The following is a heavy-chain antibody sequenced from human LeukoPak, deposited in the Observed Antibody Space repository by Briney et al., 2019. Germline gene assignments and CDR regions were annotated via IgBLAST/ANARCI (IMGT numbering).Heavy chain of an antibody. CDR3: ARHTDYDSSGYYPKLDY. CDR1: GDSFTRYW. Sequence: GESLKISCKGSGDSFTRYWIGWVRQMPGKGLEWMGIIYPGDSDTRYSPSFQGQVTISADKSVSTAYLQWSSLKASDTAMYYCARHTDYDSSGYYPKLDYWGQGTLVTVSS. D-gene: IGHD3-22*01. CDR2: IYPGDSDT. V-gene: IGHV5-51*01. J-gene: IGHJ4*02.